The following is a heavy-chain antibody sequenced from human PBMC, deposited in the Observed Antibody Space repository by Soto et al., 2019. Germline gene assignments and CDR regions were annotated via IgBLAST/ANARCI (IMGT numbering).Heavy chain of an antibody. CDR1: GVSISRGEYY. CDR3: ARDTGVLQALDY. Sequence: SDTLSLTCTVSGVSISRGEYYWSWLRQPPGKGLEWIGYIYYSGSTYYNPSLKSRVTISVDTSKNQFSLKLSSVTAADTAVYYCARDTGVLQALDYWGQGTLVNVSS. V-gene: IGHV4-30-4*02. J-gene: IGHJ4*02. D-gene: IGHD1-1*01. CDR2: IYYSGST.